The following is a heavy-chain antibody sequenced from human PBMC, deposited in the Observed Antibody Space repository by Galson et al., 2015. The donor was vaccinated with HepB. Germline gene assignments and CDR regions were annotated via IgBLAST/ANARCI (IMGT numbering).Heavy chain of an antibody. D-gene: IGHD2-2*01. CDR3: AKVCAMDV. Sequence: SLRLSCAASGFTFSSCWMHWVRHAPGKGLVWVAGINSDGRSTYYADSVKGRFTISRDNAKNTLYLQMNSLRAEDTAVYYCAKVCAMDVWGQGTPVTVSS. CDR1: GFTFSSCW. J-gene: IGHJ6*02. CDR2: INSDGRST. V-gene: IGHV3-74*01.